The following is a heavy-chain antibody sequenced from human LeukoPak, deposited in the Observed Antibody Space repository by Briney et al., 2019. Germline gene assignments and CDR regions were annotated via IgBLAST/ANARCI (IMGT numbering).Heavy chain of an antibody. V-gene: IGHV4-39*07. CDR2: IYYSGST. Sequence: SETLSLTCTVSGGSISSSSYYWGWIRQPPGKGLEWNGSIYYSGSTYYNPSLKSRVTISVDRSKNQFSLKLSSVTAADTAVYYCARVGGSSGTPGAFDIWGQGTMVTVSS. CDR3: ARVGGSSGTPGAFDI. D-gene: IGHD1-26*01. J-gene: IGHJ3*02. CDR1: GGSISSSSYY.